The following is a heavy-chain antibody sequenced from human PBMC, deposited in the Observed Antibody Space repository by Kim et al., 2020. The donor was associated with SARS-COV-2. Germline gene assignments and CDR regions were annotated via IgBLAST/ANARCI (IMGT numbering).Heavy chain of an antibody. CDR2: IYYSGST. D-gene: IGHD3-9*01. CDR3: ARQQDWGRYILTGYGLSGYFDY. Sequence: SETLSLTCTVSGGSISSSSYYWGWIRQPPGKGLEWIGSIYYSGSTYYNPSLKSRVTISVDTSKNQFSLKLSSVTAADTAVYYCARQQDWGRYILTGYGLSGYFDYWGQGTLVTVSS. V-gene: IGHV4-39*01. J-gene: IGHJ4*02. CDR1: GGSISSSSYY.